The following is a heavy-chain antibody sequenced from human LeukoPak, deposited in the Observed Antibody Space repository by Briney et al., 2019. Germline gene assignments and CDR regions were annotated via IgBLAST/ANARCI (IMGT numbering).Heavy chain of an antibody. Sequence: SETLSLTCTVSGGSNSSYYWSWIRQPPGKGLEWIGYIYYSGSTNYNPSLKSRVTISVDTSKNQFSLKLSSVTAADTAVYYCARVSGYYDSSGYYNYYGMDVWGQGTTVTVSS. J-gene: IGHJ6*02. CDR3: ARVSGYYDSSGYYNYYGMDV. CDR1: GGSNSSYY. D-gene: IGHD3-22*01. V-gene: IGHV4-59*01. CDR2: IYYSGST.